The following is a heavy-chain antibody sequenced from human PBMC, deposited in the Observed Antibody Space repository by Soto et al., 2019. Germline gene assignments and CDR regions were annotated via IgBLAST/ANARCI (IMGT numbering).Heavy chain of an antibody. CDR3: AREKYRRDGYNWHDY. CDR2: IIPILGIA. J-gene: IGHJ4*02. V-gene: IGHV1-69*04. CDR1: GGTFSSYT. Sequence: GASVKVSCKASGGTFSSYTISWVRQAPGQGLEWMGRIIPILGIANYAQKFQGRVTITADKSTSTAYMELSSLRSEDTAVYYCAREKYRRDGYNWHDYWGQGTLVTVSS. D-gene: IGHD5-12*01.